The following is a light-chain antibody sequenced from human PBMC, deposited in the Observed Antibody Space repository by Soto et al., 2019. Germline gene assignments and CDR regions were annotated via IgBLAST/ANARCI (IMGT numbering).Light chain of an antibody. V-gene: IGKV3-20*01. CDR1: QSVSSPY. CDR2: GAS. J-gene: IGKJ1*01. Sequence: EIVLTQSPGTLSLSPGERATLSCRASQSVSSPYLAWYQQKPGQAPRLLIYGASNRAAGIPDRFSGSGSGTDFTLTISRLDPADFAVYYCQQYDTSPETFGQGTKVDIK. CDR3: QQYDTSPET.